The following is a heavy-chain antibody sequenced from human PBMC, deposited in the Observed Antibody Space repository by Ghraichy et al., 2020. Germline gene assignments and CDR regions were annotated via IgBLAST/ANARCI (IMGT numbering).Heavy chain of an antibody. CDR2: IYYSGRT. V-gene: IGHV4-39*02. J-gene: IGHJ4*02. CDR1: GGSISSRSYY. D-gene: IGHD3-3*01. CDR3: ARLDFDFWRGDFDS. Sequence: SETLSLTCTASGGSISSRSYYWGWIRQPPGKGLEWIGSIYYSGRTYYNPSLKSRVTISVDTSKNHFSLKLSSVTAADTAVYYCARLDFDFWRGDFDSWGQGTLVTFAS.